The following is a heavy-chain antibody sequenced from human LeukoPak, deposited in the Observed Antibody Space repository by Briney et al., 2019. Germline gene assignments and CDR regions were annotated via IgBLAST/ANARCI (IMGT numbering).Heavy chain of an antibody. Sequence: GGSLRLSCAASGFTFSTYSMTWVRQAPGKGLEWVSFIVSSGSPIYYADSVKGRFTISRDNAKNSLYLQMTSLRAEDTAVYYCARDVPLHCSSTSCYTGLDYWGQGTLVTVSS. V-gene: IGHV3-48*04. CDR3: ARDVPLHCSSTSCYTGLDY. CDR1: GFTFSTYS. J-gene: IGHJ4*02. D-gene: IGHD2-2*02. CDR2: IVSSGSPI.